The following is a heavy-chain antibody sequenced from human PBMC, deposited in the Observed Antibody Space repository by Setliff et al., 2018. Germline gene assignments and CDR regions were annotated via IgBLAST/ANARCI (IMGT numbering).Heavy chain of an antibody. CDR3: VREIAGTLFY. Sequence: PSETLSLTCAVSGASTTTYYWSWIRQPPGKGLEWIGYIFSGGSTKFNPPLKSRVTISRDNSKSTLSLHMGSLRAEDMAVYYCVREIAGTLFYWGQGTLVTVSS. CDR1: GASTTTYY. D-gene: IGHD2-15*01. V-gene: IGHV4-59*01. J-gene: IGHJ4*02. CDR2: IFSGGST.